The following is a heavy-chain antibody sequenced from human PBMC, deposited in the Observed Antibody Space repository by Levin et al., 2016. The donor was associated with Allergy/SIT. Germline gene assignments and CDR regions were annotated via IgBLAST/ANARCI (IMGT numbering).Heavy chain of an antibody. Sequence: ASVKVSCKASTYTFFHFYIHWVRQAPGQRLEWMGISRPNGLKTETEYAPGFQGRVTMTRDTSTTTLYMELTSLTTDDTAVYFCAREPPESYYFDFWGQGTPVTVSS. CDR3: AREPPESYYFDF. CDR1: TYTFFHFY. D-gene: IGHD2-2*01. J-gene: IGHJ4*02. CDR2: SRPNGLKT. V-gene: IGHV1-46*01.